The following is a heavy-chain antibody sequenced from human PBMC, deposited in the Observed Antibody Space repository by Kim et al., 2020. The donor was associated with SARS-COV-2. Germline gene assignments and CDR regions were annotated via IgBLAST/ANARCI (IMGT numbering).Heavy chain of an antibody. CDR3: ARVLGKGQWGIAARGGGTGGIDY. CDR1: GFTFSSYA. CDR2: ISYDGSNK. J-gene: IGHJ4*02. D-gene: IGHD6-6*01. Sequence: GGSLRLSCAASGFTFSSYAMHWVRQAPGKGLEWVAVISYDGSNKYYADSVKGRFTISRDNSKNTLYLQMNSLRAEDTAVYYCARVLGKGQWGIAARGGGTGGIDYWGQGTLVTVSS. V-gene: IGHV3-30*04.